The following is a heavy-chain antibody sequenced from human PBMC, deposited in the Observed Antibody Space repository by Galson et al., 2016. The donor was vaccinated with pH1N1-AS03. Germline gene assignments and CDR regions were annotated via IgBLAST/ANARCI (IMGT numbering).Heavy chain of an antibody. V-gene: IGHV1-3*04. D-gene: IGHD6-19*01. CDR1: GYRFNIYD. CDR3: TRISGGTAVAGAAWLH. J-gene: IGHJ4*02. CDR2: INTGNGNT. Sequence: SVKVSCKASGYRFNIYDMHWVRQAPGQRPEWMGWINTGNGNTKYSQRFQGRITITRGTSASTAYMELSSLKLEDTAVYYCTRISGGTAVAGAAWLHWGQGTLGTVSS.